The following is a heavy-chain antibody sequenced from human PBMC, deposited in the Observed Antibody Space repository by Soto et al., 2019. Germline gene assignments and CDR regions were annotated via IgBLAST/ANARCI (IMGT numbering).Heavy chain of an antibody. CDR2: TYYRSKWYN. D-gene: IGHD4-4*01. Sequence: QTRSLTCTISGDSVSSKSAAWHWIRHSPSRGLEWLGRTYYRSKWYNDYAVSVKSRITINPDTSKNQFSLQLNSVTPEDTAVYYCARDPPDFHSAFDYWGQGTLVTASS. J-gene: IGHJ4*02. CDR3: ARDPPDFHSAFDY. CDR1: GDSVSSKSAA. V-gene: IGHV6-1*01.